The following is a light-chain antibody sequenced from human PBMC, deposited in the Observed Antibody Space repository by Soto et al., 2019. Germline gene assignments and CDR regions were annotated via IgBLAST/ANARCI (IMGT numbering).Light chain of an antibody. V-gene: IGLV1-44*01. Sequence: QSVLTQPPSASGTPGQRVTISCSGSSSNIGSNTVNWYQQFPGTAPKLLIYSNSLRPSGVPDRFSGSKSGTSVSLAISGLQSEDEADYYCAAWDDSLNGYVFGSGTKVTVL. CDR1: SSNIGSNT. J-gene: IGLJ1*01. CDR2: SNS. CDR3: AAWDDSLNGYV.